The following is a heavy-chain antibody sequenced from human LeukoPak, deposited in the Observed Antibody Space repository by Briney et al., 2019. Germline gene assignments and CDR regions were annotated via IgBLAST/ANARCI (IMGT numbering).Heavy chain of an antibody. Sequence: TSETLSLTCTVSGGSISSYYWSWIRQPAGKGLEWIGRIYTSGSTNYNPSLKSRVTMSVDTSKNQFSLKLSSVTAADTAVYYCARGGRFGELLYRYYLDYWGQGTLVTVSS. CDR3: ARGGRFGELLYRYYLDY. CDR2: IYTSGST. J-gene: IGHJ4*02. V-gene: IGHV4-4*07. CDR1: GGSISSYY. D-gene: IGHD3-10*01.